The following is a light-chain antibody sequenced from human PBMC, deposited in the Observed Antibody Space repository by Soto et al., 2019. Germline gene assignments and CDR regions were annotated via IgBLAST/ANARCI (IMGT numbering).Light chain of an antibody. J-gene: IGKJ1*01. CDR3: QQYGSSPKT. V-gene: IGKV3-20*01. Sequence: ENVLTQSPSTLSFFPGEKTTPSCRAIQSVSSSYLAWYQQKPGQAPRLLIYGASSRATGIPDRFSGSGSGTDFTLTISRLEPEDFAVYYCQQYGSSPKTFGQGTKVDIK. CDR2: GAS. CDR1: QSVSSSY.